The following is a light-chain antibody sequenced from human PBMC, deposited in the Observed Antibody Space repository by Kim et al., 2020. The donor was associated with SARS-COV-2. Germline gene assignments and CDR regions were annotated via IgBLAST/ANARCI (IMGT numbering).Light chain of an antibody. CDR1: SLRNYY. CDR3: NSRGSGEIPLV. V-gene: IGLV3-19*01. CDR2: GKS. Sequence: LEQTVRITCQGDSLRNYYASWYQQKPGQAPVLVIYGKSNRPSGITDRFSGCSSGNTASLTITGAQAEDAADYYCNSRGSGEIPLVFGAGTQLTVL. J-gene: IGLJ3*02.